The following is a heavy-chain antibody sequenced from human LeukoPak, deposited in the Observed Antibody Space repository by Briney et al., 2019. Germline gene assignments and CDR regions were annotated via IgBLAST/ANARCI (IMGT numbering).Heavy chain of an antibody. CDR2: INPSGGST. V-gene: IGHV1-46*01. Sequence: SVKVSCKASGYTFTSYYMHWVRQAPGQGLEWMGIINPSGGSTSYAQKFQGRVTMTRDTSTSTVYMELSSLRSEDTAVYYCARSAAAGIVYYYYYGMDVWGQGTTVTVSS. CDR3: ARSAAAGIVYYYYYGMDV. D-gene: IGHD6-13*01. CDR1: GYTFTSYY. J-gene: IGHJ6*02.